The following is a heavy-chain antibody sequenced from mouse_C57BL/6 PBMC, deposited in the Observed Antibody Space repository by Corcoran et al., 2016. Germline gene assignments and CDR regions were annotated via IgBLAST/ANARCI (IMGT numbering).Heavy chain of an antibody. CDR1: GFSLSTSGMG. CDR3: ARSWSTTVVESPAWFAY. CDR2: IYWDDDK. V-gene: IGHV8-12*01. J-gene: IGHJ3*01. D-gene: IGHD1-1*01. Sequence: QVTLKESGPGILQSSQTLSLTCSFSGFSLSTSGMGVSWIRQPSGKGLEWLAHIYWDDDKRYNPSLNSRLTISKDTSRNQVFLKITSVDTAETDTYYCARSWSTTVVESPAWFAYWGQGTLVTVSA.